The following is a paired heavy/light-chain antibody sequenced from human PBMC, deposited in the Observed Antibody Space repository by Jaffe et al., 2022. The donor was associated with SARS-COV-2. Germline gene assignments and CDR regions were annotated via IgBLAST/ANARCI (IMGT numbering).Heavy chain of an antibody. Sequence: QVQLVQSGAEVKKPGSSVKVSCKVSGGTFGRYTISWVRQAPGQGLEWMGRIIPILGTVNYAQKFQGRVTITADKSTYTAYMEVSSLTSEDTAVYYCARTLRSNGYFYWGQGTLVTVSS. CDR2: IIPILGTV. J-gene: IGHJ4*02. CDR3: ARTLRSNGYFY. CDR1: GGTFGRYT. V-gene: IGHV1-69*08. D-gene: IGHD3-22*01.
Light chain of an antibody. V-gene: IGKV1-33*01. Sequence: DIRMTQSPSSLSASVGDRVTITCQANQDISNYLNWYQQKPGKAPKLLIYDASHLETGVPSRFSGSGSGTDFTFTISSLQPEDIATYYCQQYDNLPLTFGGGTKV. CDR2: DAS. CDR3: QQYDNLPLT. J-gene: IGKJ4*01. CDR1: QDISNY.